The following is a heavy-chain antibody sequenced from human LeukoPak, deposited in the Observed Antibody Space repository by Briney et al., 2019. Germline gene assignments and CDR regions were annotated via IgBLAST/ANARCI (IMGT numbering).Heavy chain of an antibody. D-gene: IGHD1-1*01. CDR3: ARCTTGRTFGSLREIKRSREIDY. V-gene: IGHV3-21*01. CDR2: ISSSSSNI. Sequence: PGGSLRLSCAASGFTFSSHSMTWVRQAPGKGLEWVSSISSSSSNIYYADSVKGRFTISRDNAKNSLYLKMNSLRVEDTAVYYCARCTTGRTFGSLREIKRSREIDYWGQGTLVTVSS. J-gene: IGHJ4*02. CDR1: GFTFSSHS.